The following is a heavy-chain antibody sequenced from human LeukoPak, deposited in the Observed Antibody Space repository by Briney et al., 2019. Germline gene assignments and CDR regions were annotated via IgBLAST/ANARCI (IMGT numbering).Heavy chain of an antibody. V-gene: IGHV4-59*12. J-gene: IGHJ4*02. CDR2: IYYSGST. Sequence: PSETLSLTCSVSGVSIRSSYWSWIRQPPGKGLEWIGYIYYSGSTNYNRSLKSRVTISVDTSKNQFSLKLSSVTAADTAVYYCAKSGGYGLIDYWGQGTRVTVSS. CDR1: GVSIRSSY. CDR3: AKSGGYGLIDY. D-gene: IGHD1-26*01.